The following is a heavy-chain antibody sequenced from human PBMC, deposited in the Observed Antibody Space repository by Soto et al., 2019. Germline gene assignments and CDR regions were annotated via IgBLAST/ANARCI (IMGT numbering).Heavy chain of an antibody. Sequence: GASVKVSCKASGYTFTSYGISWVRQAPGQGLEWMGWISAYNGNTYYAQKLQGRVTMTTDRSTSTAYMELRSLRSDDTAVYYCAHDQMATMSYWGQGTLVTVPS. CDR3: AHDQMATMSY. CDR2: ISAYNGNT. D-gene: IGHD5-12*01. CDR1: GYTFTSYG. J-gene: IGHJ4*02. V-gene: IGHV1-18*04.